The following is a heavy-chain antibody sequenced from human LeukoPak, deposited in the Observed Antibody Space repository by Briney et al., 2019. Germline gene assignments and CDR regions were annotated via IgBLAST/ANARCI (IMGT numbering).Heavy chain of an antibody. V-gene: IGHV3-23*01. J-gene: IGHJ4*02. D-gene: IGHD1-26*01. CDR1: GFTFNSNG. CDR3: TKFSLRATYSFDH. Sequence: GGSLILSCVASGFTFNSNGMSWVRQAPGKGLEWVSVISASGGSTYYADSVKGRFTISRDNSKNTLYLQINSLRVEDTAVYYCTKFSLRATYSFDHWGQGTLVTVSS. CDR2: ISASGGST.